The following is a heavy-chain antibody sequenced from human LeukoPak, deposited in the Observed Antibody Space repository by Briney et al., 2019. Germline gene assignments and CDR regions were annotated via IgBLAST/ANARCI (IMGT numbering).Heavy chain of an antibody. Sequence: ASVKVSCKASGCTFISYAISWVRQAPGQGLEWMGGIIPIFGTADYAQKVQGRVTMTEDTSTDTAYMELSSLRSEDTAVYYCATGRDGYTLGFGYWGQGTLVTVSS. CDR2: IIPIFGTA. V-gene: IGHV1-69*06. CDR1: GCTFISYA. CDR3: ATGRDGYTLGFGY. J-gene: IGHJ4*02. D-gene: IGHD5-24*01.